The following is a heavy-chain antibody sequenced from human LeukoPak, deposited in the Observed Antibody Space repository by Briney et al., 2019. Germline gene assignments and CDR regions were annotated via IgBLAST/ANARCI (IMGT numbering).Heavy chain of an antibody. CDR1: GFTFSNYN. CDR2: ISSRSDYI. CDR3: ARDSKGYSGYDLGGGFDY. J-gene: IGHJ4*02. D-gene: IGHD5-12*01. V-gene: IGHV3-21*01. Sequence: GGSLRLSCAASGFTFSNYNMNWVRPAPGKGLEWVSSISSRSDYIYYAESLKGRFTISRDNAKNSLYLQMNSLRAEDTAVYYCARDSKGYSGYDLGGGFDYWGQGTMVTVSS.